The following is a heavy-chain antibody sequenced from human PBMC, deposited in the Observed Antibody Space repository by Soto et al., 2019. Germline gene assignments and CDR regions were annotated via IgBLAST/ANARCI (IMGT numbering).Heavy chain of an antibody. Sequence: GGSLRLSCAASGFTFSSYAMSWVRQAPGKGLEWVSAISGSGGSTYYADSVKGRFTISRDNSKNTLYLQMNSLRAEDTAVNYCRGYCSSTFFRSPSRRRYLFDFCGKGTLVPVSS. D-gene: IGHD2-2*01. V-gene: IGHV3-23*01. CDR1: GFTFSSYA. CDR3: RGYCSSTFFRSPSRRRYLFDF. J-gene: IGHJ4*02. CDR2: ISGSGGST.